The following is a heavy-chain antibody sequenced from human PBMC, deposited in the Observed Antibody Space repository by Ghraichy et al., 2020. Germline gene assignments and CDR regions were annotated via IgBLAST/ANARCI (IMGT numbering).Heavy chain of an antibody. CDR3: AKRHYYASGTYYW. Sequence: GGSLRLSCVASGFDFNNYDMTWVRQAPGKGLEWVSGLSGSGDSAHYADSVKGRFTISRDNSKNTLYLQMNNARAEDTAVYYCAKRHYYASGTYYWWGQGTLVTFSS. CDR2: LSGSGDSA. CDR1: GFDFNNYD. D-gene: IGHD3-10*01. J-gene: IGHJ4*02. V-gene: IGHV3-23*01.